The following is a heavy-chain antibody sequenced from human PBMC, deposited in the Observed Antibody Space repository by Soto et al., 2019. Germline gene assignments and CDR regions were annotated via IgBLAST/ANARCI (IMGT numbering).Heavy chain of an antibody. CDR1: GGSISSSSYY. CDR2: VYYNGFT. D-gene: IGHD3-3*01. CDR3: TRMGDFWSGPGELDP. J-gene: IGHJ5*02. Sequence: SETLSLTCTVSGGSISSSSYYWAWNRQSPGKGLEWIGSVYYNGFTYYNPSLKSRVTISVDTSKNQFSLKLTSVTAADTAVYYCTRMGDFWSGPGELDPWGQGTLVTVSS. V-gene: IGHV4-39*01.